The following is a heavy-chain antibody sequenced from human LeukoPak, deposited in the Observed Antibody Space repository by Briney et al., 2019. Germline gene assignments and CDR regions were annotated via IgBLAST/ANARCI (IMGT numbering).Heavy chain of an antibody. CDR3: ARAKSKRGSYGDRFDY. D-gene: IGHD4-17*01. CDR1: GGSFSGYY. J-gene: IGHJ4*02. CDR2: INHSGST. V-gene: IGHV4-34*01. Sequence: SETPSLTCAVYGGSFSGYYWSWIRQPPGKGLEWIGEINHSGSTNYNPSLKSRVTISVDTSKNQFSLKLSSVTAADTAVYYCARAKSKRGSYGDRFDYWGQGTLVTVSS.